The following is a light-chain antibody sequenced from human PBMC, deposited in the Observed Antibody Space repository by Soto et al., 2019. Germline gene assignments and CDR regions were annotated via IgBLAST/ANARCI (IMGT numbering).Light chain of an antibody. Sequence: QSALTQPASVSGSPGQSITISCTGTSSDVGAYSYVSWYQQHPGKAPKLIIHDVSDRPSGISNRFSGSKSDNTASLTISGLQAEDEAEYYCSSYISSRTYVFGTGTKLTVL. J-gene: IGLJ1*01. CDR1: SSDVGAYSY. CDR3: SSYISSRTYV. CDR2: DVS. V-gene: IGLV2-14*01.